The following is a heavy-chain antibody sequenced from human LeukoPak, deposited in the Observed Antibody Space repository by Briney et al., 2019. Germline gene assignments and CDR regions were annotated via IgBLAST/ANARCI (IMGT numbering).Heavy chain of an antibody. CDR3: ARSWYYGSGSPGY. V-gene: IGHV4-59*01. CDR1: GGSISGYY. CDR2: IFYSGTT. Sequence: SETLSLTCTVSGGSISGYYWSWIRQPPGKGLEWIGYIFYSGTTNYNPSLKSRVTISVDTSKNQFSLKLSSVTAADTAVYYCARSWYYGSGSPGYWGQGTLVTVSS. D-gene: IGHD3-10*01. J-gene: IGHJ4*02.